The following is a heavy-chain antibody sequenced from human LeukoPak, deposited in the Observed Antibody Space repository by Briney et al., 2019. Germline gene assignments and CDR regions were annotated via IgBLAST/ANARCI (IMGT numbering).Heavy chain of an antibody. Sequence: GGSLRLSCEATGFIFSNYWMAWVCQAPGKGLEWVSYISSSGSTIHYADSVKGRFTISRDNSKNTLYLQMNSLRPEDTAVYYCARDGGGICSGFTCYSHYYMDVWGAGTTVTVAS. V-gene: IGHV3-48*01. CDR2: ISSSGSTI. CDR3: ARDGGGICSGFTCYSHYYMDV. CDR1: GFIFSNYW. D-gene: IGHD2-15*01. J-gene: IGHJ6*03.